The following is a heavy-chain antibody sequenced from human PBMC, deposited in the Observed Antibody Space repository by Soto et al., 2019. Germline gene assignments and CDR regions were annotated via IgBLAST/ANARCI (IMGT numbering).Heavy chain of an antibody. J-gene: IGHJ6*03. Sequence: GASVKVSCKASGGTFSSYAISWVRQAPGQGLEWMGGIIPIFGTANYSQKFQGRVTITADESTSTAYMELSSLRSEDTAVYYCARDLAGRLGYCSGGSCYHYYYMDVWGKGTTVTVSS. CDR1: GGTFSSYA. D-gene: IGHD2-15*01. V-gene: IGHV1-69*13. CDR2: IIPIFGTA. CDR3: ARDLAGRLGYCSGGSCYHYYYMDV.